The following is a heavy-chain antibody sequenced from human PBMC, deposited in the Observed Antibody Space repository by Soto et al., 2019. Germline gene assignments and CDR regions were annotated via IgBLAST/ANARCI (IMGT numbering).Heavy chain of an antibody. V-gene: IGHV4-39*01. D-gene: IGHD4-17*01. J-gene: IGHJ3*02. CDR2: IYYSVST. CDR3: ARQDGDYAFDI. CDR1: GGSISSSSYN. Sequence: SETLSLTCTVSGGSISSSSYNWGWIRQPPGKGLEWFGSIYYSVSTYYNPSLKSRVTISVDTSKNQFSLKLSSVTAADTAVYYCARQDGDYAFDIWGQGTMVTVSS.